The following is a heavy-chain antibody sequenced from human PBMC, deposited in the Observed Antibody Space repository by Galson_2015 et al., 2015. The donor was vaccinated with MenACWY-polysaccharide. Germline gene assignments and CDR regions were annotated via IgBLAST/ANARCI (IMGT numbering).Heavy chain of an antibody. CDR3: ARRAAAGTFFT. CDR2: VSQAGTP. Sequence: ETLSLTCRVSGFSISSGYYWGWIRQAPGKKLEWLGGVSQAGTPSYNSSLRGRVTVSLDASRDQHTLNLTSVTVADAGVYYCARRAAAGTFFTWGPGILVSVSA. CDR1: GFSISSGYY. V-gene: IGHV4-38-2*02. J-gene: IGHJ5*01. D-gene: IGHD6-13*01.